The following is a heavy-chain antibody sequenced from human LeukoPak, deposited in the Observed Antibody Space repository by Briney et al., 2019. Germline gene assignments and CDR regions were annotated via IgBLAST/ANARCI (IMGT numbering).Heavy chain of an antibody. D-gene: IGHD6-6*01. CDR1: GFTFSTFP. Sequence: GGSLRLSCEASGFTFSTFPRHWVRQTPDKRLEWVAVISDDGRDTYYADSVKGRFTISRDNSKNTLYLQMNSLSPEDTAVVYCARVGRVSIYPSYMDVWGKGTTVTVSS. CDR3: ARVGRVSIYPSYMDV. CDR2: ISDDGRDT. J-gene: IGHJ6*03. V-gene: IGHV3-30*04.